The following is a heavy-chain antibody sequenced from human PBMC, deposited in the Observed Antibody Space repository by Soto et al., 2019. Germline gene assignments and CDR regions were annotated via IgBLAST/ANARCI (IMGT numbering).Heavy chain of an antibody. CDR3: ARDENYGSGSYTYYYYYGMDV. J-gene: IGHJ6*02. CDR2: INPNSGGT. CDR1: GYTFTGYY. Sequence: QVQLVQSGAEVKKPGASVKVSCKASGYTFTGYYMHWVRQAPGQGLEWMGWINPNSGGTNYAQKFQGRVTMNRDTSISTAYMELSRLRSDDTAVYYCARDENYGSGSYTYYYYYGMDVWGQGTTVTVSS. V-gene: IGHV1-2*02. D-gene: IGHD3-10*01.